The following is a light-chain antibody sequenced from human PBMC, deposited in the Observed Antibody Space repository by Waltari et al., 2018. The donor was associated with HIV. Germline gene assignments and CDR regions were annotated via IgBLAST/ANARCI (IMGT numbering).Light chain of an antibody. V-gene: IGLV1-40*01. J-gene: IGLJ3*02. Sequence: TQPPSVSGAPGQRVTISCTGTSSNIGAGHDVHWYQQLPGTAPKLLIFGNDNRPSGVPDRFSGSKSGSSASLAITGLQPEDEGDYYCQSFDNTLRGVFGGGTKLTVL. CDR2: GND. CDR1: SSNIGAGHD. CDR3: QSFDNTLRGV.